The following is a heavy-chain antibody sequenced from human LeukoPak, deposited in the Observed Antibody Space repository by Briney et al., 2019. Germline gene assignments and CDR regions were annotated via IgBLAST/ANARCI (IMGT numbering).Heavy chain of an antibody. CDR1: GYTFTSYG. CDR3: AMIILTGYYMGAFDY. CDR2: ISAYNGNT. Sequence: ASVTVSCKASGYTFTSYGISWVRQAPGQGLEWMGWISAYNGNTNYAQKLQGRVTMTTDTSTSTAYMELRSLRSDDTAVYYCAMIILTGYYMGAFDYWGQGTLVTVSS. D-gene: IGHD3-9*01. J-gene: IGHJ4*02. V-gene: IGHV1-18*01.